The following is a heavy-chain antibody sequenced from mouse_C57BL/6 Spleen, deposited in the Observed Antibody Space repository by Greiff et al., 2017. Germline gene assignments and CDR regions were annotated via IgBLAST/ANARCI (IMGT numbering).Heavy chain of an antibody. V-gene: IGHV1-9*01. CDR1: GYTFTGYW. CDR2: ILPGSGST. CDR3: ARKSNYKGYYFDY. Sequence: QVQLKESGAELMKPGASVKLSCKATGYTFTGYWIEWVKQRPGHGLEWIGEILPGSGSTNYHEKFKGKATFTADTSSNTAYMQLSSLTTEDSAIYDCARKSNYKGYYFDYWGQGTTLTVSS. D-gene: IGHD2-5*01. J-gene: IGHJ2*01.